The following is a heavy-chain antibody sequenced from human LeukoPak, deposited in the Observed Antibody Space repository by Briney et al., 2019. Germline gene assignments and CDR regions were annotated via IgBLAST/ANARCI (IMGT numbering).Heavy chain of an antibody. D-gene: IGHD5-24*01. CDR2: IIPILGIA. J-gene: IGHJ4*02. V-gene: IGHV1-69*04. CDR1: GGIFTNYA. Sequence: SVKVSCKASGGIFTNYAFSWVRQAPGQGLEWMGRIIPILGIANYAQKFQGRVTITADKSTSTAYMELSSLRSEDTAVYYCATDGPYXGXGTLVTVSS. CDR3: ATDGPY.